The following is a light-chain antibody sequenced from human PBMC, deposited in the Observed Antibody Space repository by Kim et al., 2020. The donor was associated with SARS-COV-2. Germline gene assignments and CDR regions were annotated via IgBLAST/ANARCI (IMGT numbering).Light chain of an antibody. J-gene: IGLJ2*01. CDR2: QDT. Sequence: SYELTQQPSMSVSPGQTASITCSGDKLGDKYACWYQQKPGQSPVLVIYQDTKRPSGIPERFSGSNSGNTATLTIRGTQAMDEADYYCQTWDSTSVVFGGG. CDR1: KLGDKY. V-gene: IGLV3-1*01. CDR3: QTWDSTSVV.